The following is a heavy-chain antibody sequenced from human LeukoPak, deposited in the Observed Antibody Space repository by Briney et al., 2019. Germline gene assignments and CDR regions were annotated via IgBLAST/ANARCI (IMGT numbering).Heavy chain of an antibody. D-gene: IGHD3-22*01. CDR1: GYTFTSYY. CDR3: ARSSGYYDRSGYSNTYYFDY. CDR2: INPSGGST. Sequence: ASVKVSCKASGYTFTSYYMHWVRQAPGQGLEWMGIINPSGGSTSYAQKFQGRVTMTRDTSTSTVYMELSSLRSEDTAVYYCARSSGYYDRSGYSNTYYFDYWGQGTLVTVPS. V-gene: IGHV1-46*01. J-gene: IGHJ4*02.